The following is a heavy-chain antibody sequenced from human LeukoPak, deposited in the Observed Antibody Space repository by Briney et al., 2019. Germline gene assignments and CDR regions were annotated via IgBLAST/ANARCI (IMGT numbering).Heavy chain of an antibody. Sequence: SQTLSLTCAVSGGSISSGTYSWSWIRQPPGQGLEWIGYIYHSGSTYYNPSLKSRVVILVDRSKNQFSLRLSSVTAADTAVYYCARDGEWFGEVLEHSYRYFGLDVWGQGTPVTVSS. D-gene: IGHD3-10*01. J-gene: IGHJ6*02. CDR1: GGSISSGTYS. V-gene: IGHV4-30-2*01. CDR2: IYHSGST. CDR3: ARDGEWFGEVLEHSYRYFGLDV.